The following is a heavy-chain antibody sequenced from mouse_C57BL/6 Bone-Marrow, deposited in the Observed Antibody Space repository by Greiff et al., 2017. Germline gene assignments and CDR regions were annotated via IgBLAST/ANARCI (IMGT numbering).Heavy chain of an antibody. CDR1: GYTFTSYW. J-gene: IGHJ1*03. CDR3: AIDTTVVATDFDV. V-gene: IGHV1-74*01. CDR2: IHPSDSDT. D-gene: IGHD1-1*01. Sequence: VQLQQPGAELVKPGASVKVSCKASGYTFTSYWMHWVKQRPGQGLEWIGRIHPSDSDTNYNQKFKGKATLTVDKSASTAYMQLSSLTSEDSAVYYCAIDTTVVATDFDVWGTGTTVTVSS.